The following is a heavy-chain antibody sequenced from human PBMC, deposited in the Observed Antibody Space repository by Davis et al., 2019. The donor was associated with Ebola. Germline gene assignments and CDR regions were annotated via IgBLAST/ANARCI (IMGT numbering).Heavy chain of an antibody. CDR1: GGSISSGDYY. Sequence: PSETLSLTCTVSGGSISSGDYYWSWIRQPPGKGMEWIGYIYYSGSTYYNPSLKSRVTISVDTSKNQFSLKLSSVTAADTAVYYCARSPIVVVPAAMGALYYMDVWGKGTTVTVSS. J-gene: IGHJ6*03. D-gene: IGHD2-2*01. CDR2: IYYSGST. CDR3: ARSPIVVVPAAMGALYYMDV. V-gene: IGHV4-30-4*01.